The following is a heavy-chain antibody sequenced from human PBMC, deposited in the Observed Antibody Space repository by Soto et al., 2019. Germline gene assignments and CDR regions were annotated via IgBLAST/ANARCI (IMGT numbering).Heavy chain of an antibody. CDR1: GGSISSSSYY. Sequence: QLQLQESGPGLVKPSETLSLTCTVSGGSISSSSYYWGWIRQPPGKGLEWIGSIFYSGSTYYNPSLKSRVTISVATSKNQFSLKLSSVTAADTPVYYCARHLTYCSAGSCYSDFPYYGMDVWGQGTTVTVSS. CDR3: ARHLTYCSAGSCYSDFPYYGMDV. D-gene: IGHD2-15*01. V-gene: IGHV4-39*01. CDR2: IFYSGST. J-gene: IGHJ6*02.